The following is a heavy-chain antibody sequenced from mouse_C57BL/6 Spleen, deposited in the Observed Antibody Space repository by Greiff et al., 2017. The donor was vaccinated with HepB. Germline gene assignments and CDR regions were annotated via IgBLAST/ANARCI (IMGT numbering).Heavy chain of an antibody. V-gene: IGHV1-64*01. J-gene: IGHJ2*01. Sequence: QVQLQQPGAELVKPGASVKLSCKASGYTFTSYWMHWVKQGPGQGLEWIGMIHPNSGSTNYNEKFKSKSTLTVDKSSSTAYMQLSSLTSEDSAVYYCAREGYGGFDYWGQGTTLTVSS. CDR3: AREGYGGFDY. CDR1: GYTFTSYW. D-gene: IGHD2-2*01. CDR2: IHPNSGST.